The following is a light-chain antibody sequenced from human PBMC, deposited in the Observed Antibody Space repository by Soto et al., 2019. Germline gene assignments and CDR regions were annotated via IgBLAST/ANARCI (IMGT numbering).Light chain of an antibody. V-gene: IGKV3-15*01. CDR3: QQYNTWPPIT. J-gene: IGKJ5*01. CDR2: GAS. CDR1: QSVSSY. Sequence: EVVLTQSPAALSLSPGERATLSCRASQSVSSYLAWYQQKPGQAPRLLIYGASTRATGIPARFSGGGSGTEFTLTISNLQSEDFAVYYCQQYNTWPPITFGQRTLPAI.